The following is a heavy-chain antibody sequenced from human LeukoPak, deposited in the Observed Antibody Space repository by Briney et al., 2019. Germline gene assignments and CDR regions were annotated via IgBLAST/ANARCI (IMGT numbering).Heavy chain of an antibody. CDR3: AHRTGFDY. CDR1: GFTFSSYA. V-gene: IGHV3-23*01. J-gene: IGHJ4*02. D-gene: IGHD1-1*01. CDR2: VFNDGNT. Sequence: GGSLRLSCAASGFTFSSYAMSLVRQAPGKGLEWVSTVFNDGNTHYADSVKGRFTISRDNFKNSLYLQMNNLRAEDTAIYYCAHRTGFDYWGQGTLVTVSS.